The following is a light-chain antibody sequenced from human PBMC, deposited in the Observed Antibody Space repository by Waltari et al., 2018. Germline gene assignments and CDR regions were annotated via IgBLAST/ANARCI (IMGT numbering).Light chain of an antibody. V-gene: IGLV7-46*01. CDR1: TGPVTSGHY. J-gene: IGLJ2*01. CDR2: DTS. CDR3: LLSYSSGRPV. Sequence: QAVVTQEPSLTVSPGGTVTLTCGSSTGPVTSGHYPSWFHQKPGQAPSTLIYDTSNKPSWTPARVSGSRLGGKAALTLAGAQPEDEAEYYCLLSYSSGRPVFGGGTKLTVL.